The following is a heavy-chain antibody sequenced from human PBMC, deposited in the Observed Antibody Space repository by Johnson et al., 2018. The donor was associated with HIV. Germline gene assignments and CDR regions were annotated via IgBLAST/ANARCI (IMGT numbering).Heavy chain of an antibody. CDR2: IKQDGNES. Sequence: VQLVESGGRMVQPGESLRLSCAASGFAFSSYWMSWVRQPPGKGLEWVASIKQDGNESKYVGSVKGRFTIARDNAKKFVFLQMNNLRGEDTAVYYCVSVVRMPYSAGWKAFDMWGHGTEVSVSS. J-gene: IGHJ3*02. CDR1: GFAFSSYW. V-gene: IGHV3-7*01. CDR3: VSVVRMPYSAGWKAFDM. D-gene: IGHD1-26*01.